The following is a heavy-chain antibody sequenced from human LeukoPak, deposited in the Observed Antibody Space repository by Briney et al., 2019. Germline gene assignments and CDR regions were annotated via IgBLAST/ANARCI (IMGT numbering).Heavy chain of an antibody. D-gene: IGHD2-2*01. Sequence: PGGSLRLSCAASGFTFSSYAMSWVRQAPGKGLEWVSAISGSGGSTYYADSVKGRFTISRDNSKNTLYLQMNSLRAEDTAVYYCAKNGIDIVVVPAAIDPDYYYYYGMDVWGQGTTVTVSS. V-gene: IGHV3-23*01. CDR3: AKNGIDIVVVPAAIDPDYYYYYGMDV. J-gene: IGHJ6*02. CDR2: ISGSGGST. CDR1: GFTFSSYA.